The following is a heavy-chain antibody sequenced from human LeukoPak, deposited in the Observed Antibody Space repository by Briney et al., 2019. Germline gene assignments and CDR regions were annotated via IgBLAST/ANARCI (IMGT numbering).Heavy chain of an antibody. V-gene: IGHV1-2*02. CDR2: INPNSGGT. J-gene: IGHJ6*03. CDR3: ARESTSSAKGMDV. D-gene: IGHD2-2*01. Sequence: ASVKVSCKASGYTFTSYGISWVRQAPGQGLEWMGWINPNSGGTNYAQKFQGRVTVTRDTSISTAYMELSRLRSDDTAVYYCARESTSSAKGMDVWGKGTTVTVSS. CDR1: GYTFTSYG.